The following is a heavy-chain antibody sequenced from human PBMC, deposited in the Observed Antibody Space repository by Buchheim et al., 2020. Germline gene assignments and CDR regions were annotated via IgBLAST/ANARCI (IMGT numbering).Heavy chain of an antibody. Sequence: QVQLQQWGAGLLKPSETLSLTCAVYGGSFSGYYWSWIRQPPGKGLEWIGEINHSGSTNYNPPLKSRVTISVDTSKNQFSLKLSSVTAADTAVYYCARGPYGDYVSRGYGMDVWGQGTT. CDR2: INHSGST. CDR1: GGSFSGYY. CDR3: ARGPYGDYVSRGYGMDV. J-gene: IGHJ6*02. D-gene: IGHD4-17*01. V-gene: IGHV4-34*01.